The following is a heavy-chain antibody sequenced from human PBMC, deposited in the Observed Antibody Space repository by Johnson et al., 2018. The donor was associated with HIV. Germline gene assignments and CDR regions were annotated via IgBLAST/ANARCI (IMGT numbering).Heavy chain of an antibody. CDR3: ARVRAAAVSDAFDI. CDR2: INWNGGST. D-gene: IGHD6-13*01. Sequence: VQLVESGGGLVKPGGSLRLSCAASGFTFSRYWMSWVRQAPGKGLEWVSGINWNGGSTGYADSVKGRFTISRDNAKNSLYLQMNSLRADDTALYYCARVRAAAVSDAFDIWGQGTMVTVSS. CDR1: GFTFSRYW. V-gene: IGHV3-20*04. J-gene: IGHJ3*02.